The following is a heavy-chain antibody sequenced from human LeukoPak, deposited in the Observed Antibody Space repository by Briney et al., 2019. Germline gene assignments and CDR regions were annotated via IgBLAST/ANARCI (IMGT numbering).Heavy chain of an antibody. CDR1: GYTFTGYY. D-gene: IGHD3-10*01. V-gene: IGHV1-2*06. CDR2: INPNSGGT. Sequence: GASVKVSCKASGYTFTGYYMHWVRQAPGQGLEWMGRINPNSGGTNYAQKFQGRVTMTRDTSISTAYMELSRLRSDDTAVYYCARDSWFGELTYYFDYWGQGTLVTVSS. J-gene: IGHJ4*02. CDR3: ARDSWFGELTYYFDY.